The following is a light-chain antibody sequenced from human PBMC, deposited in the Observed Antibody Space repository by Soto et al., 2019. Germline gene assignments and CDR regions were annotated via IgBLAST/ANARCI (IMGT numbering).Light chain of an antibody. CDR1: SSNIGKYY. Sequence: QSVLTHPPSVSAAPGQKVTMSCSGSSSNIGKYYVSWHQQLPGTAPKLLIYENDKRPSGIPDRFSGSKSGTSATLGITGLQTGDEADYYCGTWDSSLTTFVFGTGTKVTVL. CDR3: GTWDSSLTTFV. J-gene: IGLJ1*01. V-gene: IGLV1-51*02. CDR2: END.